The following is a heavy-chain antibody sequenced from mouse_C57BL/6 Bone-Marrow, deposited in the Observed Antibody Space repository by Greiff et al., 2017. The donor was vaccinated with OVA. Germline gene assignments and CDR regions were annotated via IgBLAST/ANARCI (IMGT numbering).Heavy chain of an antibody. CDR1: GFNIKDYY. CDR2: IDPEDGDT. J-gene: IGHJ1*03. CDR3: TTGYGSSPPDFDV. Sequence: VQLQQSGAELVRPGASVKLSCTASGFNIKDYYMHWVKQRPEQGLEWIGRIDPEDGDTEYAPKFQGKATMTADTSSNTAYLQLSSLTSEDTAVYYCTTGYGSSPPDFDVWGTGTTVTVSS. V-gene: IGHV14-1*01. D-gene: IGHD1-1*01.